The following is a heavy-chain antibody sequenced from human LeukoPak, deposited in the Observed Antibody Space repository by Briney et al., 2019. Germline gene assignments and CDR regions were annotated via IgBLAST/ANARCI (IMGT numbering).Heavy chain of an antibody. J-gene: IGHJ4*02. D-gene: IGHD4-17*01. CDR3: ARAELMTTVTTYFVY. Sequence: GGSLTLSCSASGFTFSSYAMHWVRQAPGKGLEYVSAISSNGGTTYYADSVKVRFTISRDNSKNTLYLQMSSLRAKDTAVYYCARAELMTTVTTYFVYWGEGTLVTVSS. CDR1: GFTFSSYA. V-gene: IGHV3-64D*06. CDR2: ISSNGGTT.